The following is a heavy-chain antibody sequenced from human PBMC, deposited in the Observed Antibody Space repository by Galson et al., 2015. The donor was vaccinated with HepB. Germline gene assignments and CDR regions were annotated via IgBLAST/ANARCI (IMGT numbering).Heavy chain of an antibody. V-gene: IGHV3-23*01. CDR1: GFTFWVYT. CDR3: AKDSGLGGEDY. J-gene: IGHJ4*02. CDR2: IRGSGSGT. D-gene: IGHD3-16*01. Sequence: LRLSCAASGFTFWVYTMNWVRQAPGKGLEWISAIRGSGSGTYYADSVKGRFTISRDDSKNTMFMQLNSLRAEDTAIYYCAKDSGLGGEDYWGQGILVTVSS.